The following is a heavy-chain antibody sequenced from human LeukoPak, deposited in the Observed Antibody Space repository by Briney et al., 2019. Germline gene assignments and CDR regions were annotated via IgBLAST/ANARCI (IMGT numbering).Heavy chain of an antibody. Sequence: ASVKVSCKTSGYTFSSFDVIWVRQATGQGLERIGWMNPNSLNTGYAQKFRGRVTMTGDTSISTAYKELSSLISEDTAVYYCARGIRNQLLSEYWVQGSLVTVSS. D-gene: IGHD2-2*01. CDR2: MNPNSLNT. CDR1: GYTFSSFD. CDR3: ARGIRNQLLSEY. V-gene: IGHV1-8*01. J-gene: IGHJ4*02.